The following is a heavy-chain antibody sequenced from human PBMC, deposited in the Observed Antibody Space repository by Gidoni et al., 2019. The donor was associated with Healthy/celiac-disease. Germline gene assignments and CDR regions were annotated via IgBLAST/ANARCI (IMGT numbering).Heavy chain of an antibody. CDR3: ARVMGSGWYADY. Sequence: QVQLQASGPGLVKPSGTLYLTCAVSGGSISSSNWWSWARQPPGKGLEWIGKIHHSGSTHYNPSLKSRVTISVYKSKNQFSLKLSSVTAADTAVYYCARVMGSGWYADYWGQGTLVTVSS. V-gene: IGHV4-4*02. D-gene: IGHD6-19*01. J-gene: IGHJ4*02. CDR1: GGSISSSNW. CDR2: IHHSGST.